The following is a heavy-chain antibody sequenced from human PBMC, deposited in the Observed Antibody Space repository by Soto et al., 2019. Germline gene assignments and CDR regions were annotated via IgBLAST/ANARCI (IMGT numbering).Heavy chain of an antibody. Sequence: SVKVSSKASGGPFISYAISWVRQAPGQGLEWMGGIIPIFGTANYAQKFQGRVTITADKSTSTAYMELSSLRSEDTAVYYCARDLAKRYFAPHNYYGMDVWGQRTTVTVSS. J-gene: IGHJ6*02. CDR1: GGPFISYA. CDR3: ARDLAKRYFAPHNYYGMDV. D-gene: IGHD3-9*01. V-gene: IGHV1-69*06. CDR2: IIPIFGTA.